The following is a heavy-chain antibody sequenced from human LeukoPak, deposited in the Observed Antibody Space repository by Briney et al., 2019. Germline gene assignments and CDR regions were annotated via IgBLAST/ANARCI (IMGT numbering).Heavy chain of an antibody. CDR2: IIPILGIA. D-gene: IGHD3-9*01. CDR3: ARDRPRLTGYDY. CDR1: GGTFSSYA. V-gene: IGHV1-69*04. Sequence: SVKVSCKASGGTFSSYAISWVRQAPGQGLEWMGRIIPILGIANYAQKFQGRVTITADKSMSTAYMELSSLRSEDTAVYYCARDRPRLTGYDYWGQGTLVTVSS. J-gene: IGHJ4*02.